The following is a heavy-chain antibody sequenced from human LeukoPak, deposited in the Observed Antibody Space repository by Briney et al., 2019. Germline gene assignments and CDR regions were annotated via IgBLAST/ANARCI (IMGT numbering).Heavy chain of an antibody. CDR3: GRDVSSSKPDY. V-gene: IGHV3-11*01. CDR2: ISSSGSTK. CDR1: GLTFSDYY. Sequence: GGSLRLSCAASGLTFSDYYMSWIRQAPGKGLEWVSYISSSGSTKAYADSVKGRFTISRDNAKNSLYLQMNSLRAEDTAIYYCGRDVSSSKPDYWGQATLVTVSS. D-gene: IGHD6-13*01. J-gene: IGHJ4*02.